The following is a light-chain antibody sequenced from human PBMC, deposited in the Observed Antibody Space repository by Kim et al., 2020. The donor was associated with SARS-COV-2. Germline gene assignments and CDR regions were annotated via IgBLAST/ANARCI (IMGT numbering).Light chain of an antibody. Sequence: DIQMTQSPSTLSASVGDRVTITCRASQSISSWLAWYQQKPGKAPKLLIYAASSLQSGVPSRFSGSGSGTDFTLTISSQQPEDFATYYCQQANSFPALTFGGGTKVDIK. CDR2: AAS. CDR3: QQANSFPALT. J-gene: IGKJ4*01. CDR1: QSISSW. V-gene: IGKV1-12*01.